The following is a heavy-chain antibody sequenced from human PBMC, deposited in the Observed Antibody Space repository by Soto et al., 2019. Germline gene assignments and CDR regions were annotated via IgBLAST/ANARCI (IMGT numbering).Heavy chain of an antibody. Sequence: GGSLRLSCAASGFTFSSYGMHWVRQAPGKGLEWVAVIWYDGSNKYYADSVKGRFTISRDNSKNTLYLQMNSLRAEDTAVYYCARDSKYQLLTYYYYGMDVWGQGTTVTGSS. V-gene: IGHV3-33*01. CDR3: ARDSKYQLLTYYYYGMDV. CDR2: IWYDGSNK. D-gene: IGHD2-2*01. J-gene: IGHJ6*02. CDR1: GFTFSSYG.